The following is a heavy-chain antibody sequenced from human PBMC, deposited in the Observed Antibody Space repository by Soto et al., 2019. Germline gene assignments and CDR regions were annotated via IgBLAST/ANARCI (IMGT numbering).Heavy chain of an antibody. Sequence: PSETLSLTCTVSGGSISSYYWSWIRQPPGKGLEWIGYIYYSGSTNYNPSLKSRVTISVDTSKNQFSLKLSSVTAADTAVYYCARERVTMVRGVIITQRTYYMDAWGKGTTVTVSS. D-gene: IGHD3-10*01. CDR3: ARERVTMVRGVIITQRTYYMDA. V-gene: IGHV4-59*01. J-gene: IGHJ6*03. CDR2: IYYSGST. CDR1: GGSISSYY.